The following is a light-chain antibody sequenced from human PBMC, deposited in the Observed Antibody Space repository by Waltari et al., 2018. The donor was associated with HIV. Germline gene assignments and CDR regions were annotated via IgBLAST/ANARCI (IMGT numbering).Light chain of an antibody. J-gene: IGKJ3*01. CDR2: DAS. CDR1: QSVSTY. V-gene: IGKV3-11*01. Sequence: EIVLTQSPATLSLSPGERATLSCRASQSVSTYLAWYQQKPGQAPRLLIYDASNRATGIPARFSGSGSGTDFTLTISSLEPEVFAVYYCQQYGSSPFTFGPGTKVDIK. CDR3: QQYGSSPFT.